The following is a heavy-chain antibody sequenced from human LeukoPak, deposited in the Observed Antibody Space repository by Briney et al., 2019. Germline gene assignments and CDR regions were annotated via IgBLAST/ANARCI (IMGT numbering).Heavy chain of an antibody. J-gene: IGHJ3*02. D-gene: IGHD2-15*01. V-gene: IGHV5-51*01. CDR2: ISPGDSDT. CDR3: ASYCSGGRCENAFDI. CDR1: GYSVTNYW. Sequence: GESLKISCKGPGYSVTNYWIGWVRQMPGKGLEWMGIISPGDSDTKYSPSFQGQVTISADKSISTAYLQWSSLKASDTAVYYCASYCSGGRCENAFDIWGQGTMVTVSS.